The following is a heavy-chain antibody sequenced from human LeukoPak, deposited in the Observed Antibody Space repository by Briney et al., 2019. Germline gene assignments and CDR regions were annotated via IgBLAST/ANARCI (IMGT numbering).Heavy chain of an antibody. CDR3: AGQGPRFDP. V-gene: IGHV3-7*01. CDR1: GFTFSGYW. Sequence: GGSPRLSCAASGFTFSGYWMSWVRQAPGKGLEWVANIKEDGSEKYYVDSVKGRFTISRDNAKNSLYLQMNSLRVEDTAVYYCAGQGPRFDPWGQGTLVTVSS. J-gene: IGHJ5*02. CDR2: IKEDGSEK.